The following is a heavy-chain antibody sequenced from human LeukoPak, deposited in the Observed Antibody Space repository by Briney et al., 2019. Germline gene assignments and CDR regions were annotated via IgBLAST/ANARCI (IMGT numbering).Heavy chain of an antibody. CDR1: GGTFSSYA. D-gene: IGHD1-26*01. V-gene: IGHV1-69*13. Sequence: ASVKVSCKASGGTFSSYAISWVRQAPGQGLEWMGGIIPIFGTANYAQKFQGRVTITADESTSTAYMELSSLRSEDTAVYYCAREIVGATGFDYWGQGTLVTVSS. CDR3: AREIVGATGFDY. CDR2: IIPIFGTA. J-gene: IGHJ4*02.